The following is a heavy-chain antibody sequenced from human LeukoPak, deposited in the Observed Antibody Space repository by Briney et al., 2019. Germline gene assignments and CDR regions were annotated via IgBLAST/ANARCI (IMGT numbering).Heavy chain of an antibody. J-gene: IGHJ4*02. CDR1: GGSISTYY. D-gene: IGHD2-15*01. Sequence: PSETLSLTCAVPGGSISTYYWSWIRQPLGKGLEWIGYIYYSGTTNYNPSLNSRVTISVDTSKNQFSLKLTSVTAADTALYYCARGGGNFDYWGQGTLVTVSS. V-gene: IGHV4-59*01. CDR3: ARGGGNFDY. CDR2: IYYSGTT.